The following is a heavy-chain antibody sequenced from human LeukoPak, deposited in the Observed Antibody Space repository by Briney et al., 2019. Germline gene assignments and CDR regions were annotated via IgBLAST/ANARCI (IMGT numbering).Heavy chain of an antibody. CDR2: IKQDGSEK. Sequence: PGGSLRLSCAASGFTFSSYWMSWVRQAPGKGLEWVANIKQDGSEKYYVDSVKGRFTISRDNAKNSLYLQMNSLRAEDTAVYYCARDGDNWNYDYFDYWGQGTLVTVSS. J-gene: IGHJ4*02. CDR3: ARDGDNWNYDYFDY. CDR1: GFTFSSYW. D-gene: IGHD1-7*01. V-gene: IGHV3-7*01.